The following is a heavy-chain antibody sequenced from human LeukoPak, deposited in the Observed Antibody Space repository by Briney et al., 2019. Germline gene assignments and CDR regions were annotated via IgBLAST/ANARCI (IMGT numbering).Heavy chain of an antibody. CDR1: GGSISSYY. V-gene: IGHV4-59*08. J-gene: IGHJ4*02. D-gene: IGHD3-10*01. CDR2: IYYSGST. Sequence: SETLSLTCTVSGGSISSYYWSWIRQPPGKGLEWIGYIYYSGSTNYNPSLKSRVTISVDTSKNQFSLKLSSVTAADTAVYYCVRLVTMVRGVIRRGYYFDYWGQGTLVTVSS. CDR3: VRLVTMVRGVIRRGYYFDY.